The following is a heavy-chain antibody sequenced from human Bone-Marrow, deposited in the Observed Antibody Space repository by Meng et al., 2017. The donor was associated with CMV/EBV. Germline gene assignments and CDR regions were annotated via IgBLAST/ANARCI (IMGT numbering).Heavy chain of an antibody. Sequence: GGSLRLSCEVSGFNVNKNYMNWVRQAPGKGLEWVSAISGSGGSTYYADSVKGRFTISRDNSKNTLYLQMNSLRAEDTATYYCAYECSSSGPVCNYGMDVWGQGTTVTVSS. D-gene: IGHD6-6*01. J-gene: IGHJ6*02. V-gene: IGHV3-23*01. CDR2: ISGSGGST. CDR1: GFNVNKNY. CDR3: AYECSSSGPVCNYGMDV.